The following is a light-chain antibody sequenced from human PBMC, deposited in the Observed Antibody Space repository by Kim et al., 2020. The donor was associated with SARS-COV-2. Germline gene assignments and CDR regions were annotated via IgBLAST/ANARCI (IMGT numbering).Light chain of an antibody. Sequence: SPGQTASINCSGDKLGDKYACWYQQKPGQSPVLVIYQDSKRPSGIPARFSGSNSGNTATLTISGTQAMDEADYYCQAWDSSTEGVVFGGGTQLTVL. CDR3: QAWDSSTEGVV. V-gene: IGLV3-1*01. CDR2: QDS. CDR1: KLGDKY. J-gene: IGLJ2*01.